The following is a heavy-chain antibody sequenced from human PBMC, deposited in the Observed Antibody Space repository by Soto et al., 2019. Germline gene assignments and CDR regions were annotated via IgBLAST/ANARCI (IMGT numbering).Heavy chain of an antibody. CDR1: GGTFSSYA. CDR3: AREAYYDSSGYGRNYYGMDV. J-gene: IGHJ6*02. CDR2: IIPIFGTA. D-gene: IGHD3-22*01. Sequence: SVKVSCKASGGTFSSYAISWVRQAPGQGLEWMGGIIPIFGTANYAQKFQGRVTITADESTSTAYMELSSLRSEDTAVYYCAREAYYDSSGYGRNYYGMDVWGQGTTVTVSS. V-gene: IGHV1-69*13.